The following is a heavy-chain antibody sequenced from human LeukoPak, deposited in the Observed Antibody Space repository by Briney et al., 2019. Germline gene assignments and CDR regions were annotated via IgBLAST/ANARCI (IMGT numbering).Heavy chain of an antibody. CDR3: APDAGTGAFDI. CDR1: GFTFSSYS. D-gene: IGHD6-13*01. CDR2: ISSSSSYI. J-gene: IGHJ3*02. Sequence: GGPLRLSCAASGFTFSSYSMNWVRQAPGKGLEWVSSISSSSSYIYYADSVKGRFTISRDNAKNSLYPQMNSLRAEDTAVYYCAPDAGTGAFDIWGQGTMVTVSS. V-gene: IGHV3-21*01.